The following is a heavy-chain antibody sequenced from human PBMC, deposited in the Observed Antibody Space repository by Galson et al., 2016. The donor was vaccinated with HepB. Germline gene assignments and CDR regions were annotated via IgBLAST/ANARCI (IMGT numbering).Heavy chain of an antibody. CDR1: GVSISSDGFS. D-gene: IGHD1-1*01. Sequence: CAVSGVSISSDGFSWSWIRQAPGKGLEWIGYFYHPGSTFYNPSLKRRVTISVDRSKNQFSLRLSSVTAADTAVYYCARGRDLELINGMDVWGQGTTVTVSS. J-gene: IGHJ6*02. V-gene: IGHV4-30-2*01. CDR3: ARGRDLELINGMDV. CDR2: FYHPGST.